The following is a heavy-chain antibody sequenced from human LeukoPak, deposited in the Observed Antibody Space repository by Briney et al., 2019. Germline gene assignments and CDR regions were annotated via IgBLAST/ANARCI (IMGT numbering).Heavy chain of an antibody. D-gene: IGHD6-13*01. Sequence: ASVKVSCKASGYTFTSYIISWVRQAPGQGLEWMGWINAYNGNTDYAQRVQGRVTMTTDTSTSTAYMELRSLTPDDTAVYYCARDRHIAAAVYYYYMDVWAKGTPVTVFS. J-gene: IGHJ6*03. CDR1: GYTFTSYI. V-gene: IGHV1-18*01. CDR2: INAYNGNT. CDR3: ARDRHIAAAVYYYYMDV.